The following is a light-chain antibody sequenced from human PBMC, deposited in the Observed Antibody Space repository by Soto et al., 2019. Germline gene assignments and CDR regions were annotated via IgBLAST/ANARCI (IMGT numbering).Light chain of an antibody. CDR2: DND. CDR1: GSNIGSNS. Sequence: QSVLTQPPSVSAAPGQTVTISCSGAGSNIGSNSVSWYQQVPGTAPKLLLYDNDKRPSGIPDRFSGSKSGTSATLGITGLQTADEADYYCGTWESYLSVGVFGGGTKLTVL. CDR3: GTWESYLSVGV. V-gene: IGLV1-51*01. J-gene: IGLJ2*01.